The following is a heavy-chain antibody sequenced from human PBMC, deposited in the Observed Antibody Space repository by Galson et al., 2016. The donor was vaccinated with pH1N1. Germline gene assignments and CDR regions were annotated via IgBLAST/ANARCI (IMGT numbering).Heavy chain of an antibody. CDR2: VSGSGIST. CDR1: GFTFSSYG. CDR3: VSPKTAHIPLAGLFHH. J-gene: IGHJ4*02. V-gene: IGHV3-23*01. D-gene: IGHD6-19*01. Sequence: SLRLSCATSGFTFSSYGMSWVRQAPGKGLEWVSAVSGSGISTYLADSVKGRFTISRDNSKSTLFLHMNSLRAEDTAIYYCVSPKTAHIPLAGLFHHWGQGALVTVSS.